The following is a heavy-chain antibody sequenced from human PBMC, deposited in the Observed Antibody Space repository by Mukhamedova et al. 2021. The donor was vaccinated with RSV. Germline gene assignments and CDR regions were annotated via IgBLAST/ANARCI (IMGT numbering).Heavy chain of an antibody. Sequence: ADSVKGRFTISRDNAKNSLFLQMNSLRAEDTGVYYCVAFYTSRWYDLGLDYWGQGTLLTVSS. D-gene: IGHD6-13*01. J-gene: IGHJ4*02. V-gene: IGHV3/OR16-9*01. CDR3: VAFYTSRWYDLGLDY.